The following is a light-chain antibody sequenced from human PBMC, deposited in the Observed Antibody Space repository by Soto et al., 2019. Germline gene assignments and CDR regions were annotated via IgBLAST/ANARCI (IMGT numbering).Light chain of an antibody. CDR3: QQYGSSPRT. J-gene: IGKJ1*01. CDR1: QSVSSSY. Sequence: EIVVTHSPATLSVSPGERATLSCSASQSVSSSYLAWYQQKPGQAPRLLIHDASTRATACPARFSGSGSGTDFTLTISRLEPEDFAVYYCQQYGSSPRTFGQGTKVDI. CDR2: DAS. V-gene: IGKV3-20*01.